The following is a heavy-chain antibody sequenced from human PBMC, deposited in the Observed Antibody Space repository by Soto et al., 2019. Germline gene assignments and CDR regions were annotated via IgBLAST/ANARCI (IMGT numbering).Heavy chain of an antibody. CDR1: GFTFSSYD. Sequence: LRLSCAASGFTFSSYDMSWVRQAPGKGLEWVSAISGSGGSTYYADSVKGRFTISRDNSKNTLYLQMNSLRAEDTAVYYCAKGGYYDSSGSDYWGQGTLVTVSS. D-gene: IGHD3-22*01. V-gene: IGHV3-23*01. CDR2: ISGSGGST. J-gene: IGHJ4*02. CDR3: AKGGYYDSSGSDY.